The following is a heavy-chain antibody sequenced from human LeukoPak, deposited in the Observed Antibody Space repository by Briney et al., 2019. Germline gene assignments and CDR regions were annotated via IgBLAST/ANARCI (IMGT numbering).Heavy chain of an antibody. CDR3: AKPLVAVAGGDYDS. CDR1: GFTFSSYS. J-gene: IGHJ5*01. Sequence: GGSLRLSCAASGFTFSSYSMTWVRQAPGEGLEWVSGISGSGSRTYYADSVKGRFTTSRDNSKNTVYLQMDSVKVEDTAIYYCAKPLVAVAGGDYDSWGQGTLVTVSS. V-gene: IGHV3-23*01. D-gene: IGHD6-19*01. CDR2: ISGSGSRT.